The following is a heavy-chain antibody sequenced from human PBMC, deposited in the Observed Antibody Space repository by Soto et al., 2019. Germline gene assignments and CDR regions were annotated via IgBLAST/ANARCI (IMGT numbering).Heavy chain of an antibody. CDR3: ASSTGIAAPDYWYFDL. J-gene: IGHJ2*01. Sequence: SETLSLTCTVSGGSISSYYWSWIRQPPGKGLEWIGYIYYSGSTNYNPSLKSRVTISVDTSKNQFSLKLSSVTAADTAVYYCASSTGIAAPDYWYFDLWGRGTLVTVSS. CDR2: IYYSGST. D-gene: IGHD6-6*01. V-gene: IGHV4-59*01. CDR1: GGSISSYY.